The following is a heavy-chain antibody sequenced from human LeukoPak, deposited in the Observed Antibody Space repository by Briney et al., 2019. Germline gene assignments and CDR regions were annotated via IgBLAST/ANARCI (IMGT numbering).Heavy chain of an antibody. J-gene: IGHJ3*02. V-gene: IGHV4-34*01. CDR2: IYYSGST. D-gene: IGHD3-10*01. CDR3: ARALDRGVIIIGRGEAFDI. CDR1: GGSFSGYY. Sequence: SETLSLTCAVYGGSFSGYYWGWIRQPPGKGLEWIGSIYYSGSTYYNPSLKSRVTMSVDTSKNQFSLKLSSVTAADTAVYYCARALDRGVIIIGRGEAFDIWGQGTMVTVSS.